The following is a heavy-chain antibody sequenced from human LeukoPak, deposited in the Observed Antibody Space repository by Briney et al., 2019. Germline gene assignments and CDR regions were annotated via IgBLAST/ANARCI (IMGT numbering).Heavy chain of an antibody. J-gene: IGHJ6*02. D-gene: IGHD2-15*01. CDR3: ARGTVVVAEIYYYGMDV. CDR1: GGSFSGYY. Sequence: SETLSLTCAVYGGSFSGYYWSWIRQPPGMGLEWIGEINHSGSTNYNPSLKSRVTISVDTSKNQFSLKLSSVTAADTAVYYCARGTVVVAEIYYYGMDVWGQGTTVTVSS. V-gene: IGHV4-34*01. CDR2: INHSGST.